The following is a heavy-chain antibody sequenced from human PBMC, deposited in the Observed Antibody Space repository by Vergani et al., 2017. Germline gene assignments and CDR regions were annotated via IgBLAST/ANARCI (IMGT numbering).Heavy chain of an antibody. CDR1: GYSFSNYG. CDR2: ISPYSGNI. Sequence: QVQLVQSGAELKKPGASVKVSCKTSGYSFSNYGISWVRQAPGRGFEWMGWISPYSGNIHFPEKFQGRVTMTTDTSTSTAYMELRSLRSDDTAVYYCARDRPLDTAMVINFDYWGQGTLVTVSS. D-gene: IGHD5-18*01. CDR3: ARDRPLDTAMVINFDY. V-gene: IGHV1-18*01. J-gene: IGHJ4*02.